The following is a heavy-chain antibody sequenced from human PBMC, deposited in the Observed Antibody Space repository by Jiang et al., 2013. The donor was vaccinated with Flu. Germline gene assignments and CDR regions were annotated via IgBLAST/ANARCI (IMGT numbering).Heavy chain of an antibody. CDR2: SITVGH. J-gene: IGHJ4*02. Sequence: TLSLTCTVSGGSISNYHWSWIRQPPGRDWSGLGISITVGHQLQPSLKSRVTISVDTSKNQFSLKLSSVTAADTAVYYCARTAASGYFDYWGQGTLVTVSS. CDR1: GGSISNYH. V-gene: IGHV4-59*08. D-gene: IGHD3-3*01. CDR3: ARTAASGYFDY.